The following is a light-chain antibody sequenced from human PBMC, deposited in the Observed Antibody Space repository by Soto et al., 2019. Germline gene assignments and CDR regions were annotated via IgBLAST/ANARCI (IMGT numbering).Light chain of an antibody. CDR2: EVS. Sequence: QSALTQPASVSGSPGQSITISCTETSSDVGNYNLVSWYQQHPGKAPKLMIYEVSKRPSGVSNRFSGSKSGNTASLTISGLQAEDEADYYCCSYAGSSNVVFGGGTKLTVL. CDR1: SSDVGNYNL. CDR3: CSYAGSSNVV. V-gene: IGLV2-23*02. J-gene: IGLJ2*01.